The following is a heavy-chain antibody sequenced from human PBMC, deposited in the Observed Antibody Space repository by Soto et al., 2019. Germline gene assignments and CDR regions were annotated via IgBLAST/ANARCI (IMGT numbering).Heavy chain of an antibody. J-gene: IGHJ6*02. CDR1: GGSFSSGSYY. CDR3: ARGQYYYYGMDV. CDR2: IYYSGST. V-gene: IGHV4-61*01. Sequence: PXATLSLTCTVSGGSFSSGSYYWSWIRQPPGKGLEWIGYIYYSGSTNYNPSLKSRVTISVDTSKNQFSLKLGSVTAADTAVYYCARGQYYYYGMDVWGQGTTVTVSS.